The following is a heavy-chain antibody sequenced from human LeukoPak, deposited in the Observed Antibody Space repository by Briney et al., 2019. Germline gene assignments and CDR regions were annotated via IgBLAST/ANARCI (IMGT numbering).Heavy chain of an antibody. CDR2: INPSGGST. V-gene: IGHV1-46*01. J-gene: IGHJ4*02. CDR3: ASTSAGWVEWIPFDY. D-gene: IGHD3-3*01. Sequence: ASVTVSCKASGYTFTSYYMHWVRQAPGQGLEWMGIINPSGGSTSYAQKFQGRVTMTRDTSTSTVYMELSSLRSEDTAVYYCASTSAGWVEWIPFDYWGQGTLVTVSS. CDR1: GYTFTSYY.